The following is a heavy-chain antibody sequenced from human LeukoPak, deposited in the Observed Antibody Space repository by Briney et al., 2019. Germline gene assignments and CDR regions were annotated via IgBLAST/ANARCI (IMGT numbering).Heavy chain of an antibody. CDR3: AGAAYDFWSGYDGYYYYMDV. J-gene: IGHJ6*03. D-gene: IGHD3-3*01. CDR2: ISSSGSTI. V-gene: IGHV3-11*04. CDR1: GFTFSDYY. Sequence: GGSLRLSCAASGFTFSDYYMSWIRQAPGKGLEWVSYISSSGSTIYYADSVKGRFTISRDNAKNSLYLQMNSLRAEDTAVYYCAGAAYDFWSGYDGYYYYMDVWGKGTTVTVSS.